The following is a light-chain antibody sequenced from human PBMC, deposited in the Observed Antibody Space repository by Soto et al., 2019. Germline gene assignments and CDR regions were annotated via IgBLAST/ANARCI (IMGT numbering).Light chain of an antibody. CDR2: DAS. V-gene: IGKV3-11*01. J-gene: IGKJ4*01. CDR1: QSVSSY. CDR3: QQRSNWPLT. Sequence: EIVLTQSPATLSLSPGERATLSCRASQSVSSYLAWYQQKPGQAPRLLIYDASNRATGIPARFSGSGSGTDFTLTISSLEPEDFAVYYCQQRSNWPLTFGGGNKLELK.